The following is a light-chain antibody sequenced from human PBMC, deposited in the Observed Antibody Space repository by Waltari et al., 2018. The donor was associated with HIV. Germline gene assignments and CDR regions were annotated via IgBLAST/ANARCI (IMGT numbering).Light chain of an antibody. CDR1: TSTIARAS. J-gene: IGLJ3*02. CDR3: AAWTDIMSGWL. CDR2: RGD. V-gene: IGLV1-47*01. Sequence: TQSPSASGAPGQRVTLTCSAVTSTIARASFSWYQQVPGTAPKLLIFRGDQRPSGVPDRFSGSKSGASSSLAISGLQSDDEADYYCAAWTDIMSGWLFGGGTKLTVL.